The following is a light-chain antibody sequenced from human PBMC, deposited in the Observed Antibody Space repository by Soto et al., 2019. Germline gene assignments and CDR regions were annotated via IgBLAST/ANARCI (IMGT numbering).Light chain of an antibody. Sequence: EIVLTQSPGTLSLSPGERATLSCRASQSVSSMYLAWYQHKPGQSPRLLIYGASSRATGIADRFSGSGSGIDFTLTISRLEPEDFAVYYCQQYGSSSWTFGQGTKVEIK. CDR2: GAS. J-gene: IGKJ1*01. CDR3: QQYGSSSWT. V-gene: IGKV3-20*01. CDR1: QSVSSMY.